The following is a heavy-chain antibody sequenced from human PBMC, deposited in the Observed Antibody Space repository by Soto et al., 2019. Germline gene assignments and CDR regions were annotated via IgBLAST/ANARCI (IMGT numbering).Heavy chain of an antibody. CDR2: IYHSGST. CDR1: GGSISSSNW. CDR3: ARAERGDTAMDNWFDP. D-gene: IGHD5-18*01. J-gene: IGHJ5*02. Sequence: QVQLQESGPGLVKPSGTLSLTCAVSGGSISSSNWWSWVRQPPGKGLEWIGEIYHSGSTNYNPSRKRRVTISVDKSKNQFSLKLSSVTAADTAVYYCARAERGDTAMDNWFDPWGQGTLVTVSS. V-gene: IGHV4-4*02.